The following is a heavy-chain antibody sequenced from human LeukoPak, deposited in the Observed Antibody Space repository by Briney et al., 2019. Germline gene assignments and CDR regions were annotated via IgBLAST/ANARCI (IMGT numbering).Heavy chain of an antibody. D-gene: IGHD3-10*01. V-gene: IGHV4-59*08. CDR3: ARVWFGERYYYYYYYMDV. J-gene: IGHJ6*03. CDR2: IYYSGST. CDR1: GGSISSYY. Sequence: SETLSLTCTVSGGSISSYYWSWIRQPPGKGLEWIVYIYYSGSTNYNPSLKSRVTISVDTSKNQFSLKLSSVTAADTAVYYCARVWFGERYYYYYYYMDVWGKGTAVTVSS.